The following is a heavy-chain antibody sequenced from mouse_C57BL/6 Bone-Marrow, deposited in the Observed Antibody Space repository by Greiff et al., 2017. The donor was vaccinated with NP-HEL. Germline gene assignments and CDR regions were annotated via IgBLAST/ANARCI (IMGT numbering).Heavy chain of an antibody. CDR2: ISDGGSYT. D-gene: IGHD2-1*01. CDR3: AREGDGNYVDY. J-gene: IGHJ2*01. V-gene: IGHV5-4*01. Sequence: DVMLVESGGGLVKPGGSLKLSCAASGFTFSSYAMSWVRQTPEKRLEWVATISDGGSYTYYPDNVKGRFTISRDNAKNNLYLQMSHLKSEDTAMYYCAREGDGNYVDYWGQGTTLTVSS. CDR1: GFTFSSYA.